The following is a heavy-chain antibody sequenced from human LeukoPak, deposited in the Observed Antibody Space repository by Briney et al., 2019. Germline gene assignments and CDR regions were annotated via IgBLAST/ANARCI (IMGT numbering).Heavy chain of an antibody. CDR2: IIPIFGTA. CDR1: GGTFSSYA. CDR3: ARGIGKGTRLYYYYMDV. J-gene: IGHJ6*03. V-gene: IGHV1-69*05. Sequence: SVKVSCKASGGTFSSYAISWVRQAPGQGLEWMGGIIPIFGTANYAQKFQGRVTITTDESTSTAYMELSSLRSEDTAVYYCARGIGKGTRLYYYYMDVWGKGTTVTVSS. D-gene: IGHD1-1*01.